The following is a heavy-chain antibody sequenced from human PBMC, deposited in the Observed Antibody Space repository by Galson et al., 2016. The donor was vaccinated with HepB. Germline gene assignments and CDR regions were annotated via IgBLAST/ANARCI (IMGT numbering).Heavy chain of an antibody. J-gene: IGHJ4*02. CDR2: IFWDKSE. Sequence: PALVKPTQSLTLTCNFSGFSLTTVGVGVGWIRQPPGKALEWLALIFWDKSERYSPSLKSRLSITKDTSKNQVVLTMTHMDPVDTATYYCAHRPPVPGYSRSSESYFDYWGQGTLVTVSS. D-gene: IGHD6-6*01. CDR3: AHRPPVPGYSRSSESYFDY. CDR1: GFSLTTVGVG. V-gene: IGHV2-5*02.